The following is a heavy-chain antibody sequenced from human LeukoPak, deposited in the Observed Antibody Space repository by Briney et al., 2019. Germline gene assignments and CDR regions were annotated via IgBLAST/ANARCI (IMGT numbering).Heavy chain of an antibody. V-gene: IGHV3-30*18. CDR1: GFTFSSYG. CDR3: AKGYCSGGSCYLFDY. J-gene: IGHJ4*02. D-gene: IGHD2-15*01. Sequence: QAGGSLRLSCAASGFTFSSYGMHWVRQAPGKGLEWVAVISYDGSNKYYADSVKGRFTISRDNSKNTLYLQMNSLRAEDTAVYYCAKGYCSGGSCYLFDYWGQGTLVTVSS. CDR2: ISYDGSNK.